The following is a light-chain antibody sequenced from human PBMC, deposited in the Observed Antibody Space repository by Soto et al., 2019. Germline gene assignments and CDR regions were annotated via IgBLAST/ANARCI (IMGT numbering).Light chain of an antibody. V-gene: IGLV1-40*01. CDR1: SSDVGGYNY. Sequence: QSALTQPASVSGSPGQSITISCTGTSSDVGGYNYVSWYQQLPGIAPKLLIYGNTNRPSGVPDRFSGSKSATSASLAITGLQSDDEADYDCQSYDSSLSAVVFGGGTKVTVL. J-gene: IGLJ2*01. CDR2: GNT. CDR3: QSYDSSLSAVV.